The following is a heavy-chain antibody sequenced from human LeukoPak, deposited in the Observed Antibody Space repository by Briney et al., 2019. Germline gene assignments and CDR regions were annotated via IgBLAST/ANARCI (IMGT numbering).Heavy chain of an antibody. V-gene: IGHV3-30-3*01. CDR3: ARSHLRFLDIYGMDV. D-gene: IGHD3-3*01. CDR2: ISYDGSNK. J-gene: IGHJ6*02. CDR1: GFTFSSYA. Sequence: PGRSLRLSCAASGFTFSSYAMHWVRQAPGKGLEWVAVISYDGSNKYYADSVKGRFTISRDNSKNTLYLQMNSLRAEDTAVYYCARSHLRFLDIYGMDVWGQGTTVTVSS.